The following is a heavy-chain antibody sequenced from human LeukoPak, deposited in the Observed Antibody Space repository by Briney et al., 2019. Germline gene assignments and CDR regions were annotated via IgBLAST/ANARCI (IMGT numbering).Heavy chain of an antibody. J-gene: IGHJ3*02. Sequence: SETLSLTCTVSGGSISSGGYYWSWIRQHPGKGLEWIGYIYYSGSTYYNPSLKSRVTISVDTSKNQFSLKLSSVTAADTAVYYCASAPVLRYFDWLLYGAFDIWGQGTMVTVSS. CDR2: IYYSGST. CDR3: ASAPVLRYFDWLLYGAFDI. CDR1: GGSISSGGYY. V-gene: IGHV4-31*03. D-gene: IGHD3-9*01.